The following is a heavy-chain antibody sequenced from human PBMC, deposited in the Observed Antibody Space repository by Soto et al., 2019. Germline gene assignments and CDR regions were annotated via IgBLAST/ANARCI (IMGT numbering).Heavy chain of an antibody. D-gene: IGHD5-12*01. CDR2: ISYDGSNK. CDR1: GFTFSSYA. V-gene: IGHV3-30-3*01. Sequence: GGSLRLSCAASGFTFSSYAMHWVRQAPGKGLEWVAVISYDGSNKYYADSVKGRFTISRDNSKNTLYLQMNSLRAEDTAVYYCARGQGGYSGYDYVDYWGQGTLVTVSS. CDR3: ARGQGGYSGYDYVDY. J-gene: IGHJ4*02.